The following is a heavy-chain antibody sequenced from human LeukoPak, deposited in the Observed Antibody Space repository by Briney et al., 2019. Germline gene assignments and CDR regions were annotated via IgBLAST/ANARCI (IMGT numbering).Heavy chain of an antibody. CDR3: ARDWVAAAGPYYYYYGMDV. CDR1: GYTFTGYY. V-gene: IGHV1-2*04. CDR2: INPNSGGT. D-gene: IGHD6-13*01. Sequence: ASVKVSCKTSGYTFTGYYMHWVRQSPGQGLEWMGWINPNSGGTNYAQKFQGWVTMTRDTSISTAYMELSRLRSDDTAVYYCARDWVAAAGPYYYYYGMDVWGQGTTVTVSS. J-gene: IGHJ6*02.